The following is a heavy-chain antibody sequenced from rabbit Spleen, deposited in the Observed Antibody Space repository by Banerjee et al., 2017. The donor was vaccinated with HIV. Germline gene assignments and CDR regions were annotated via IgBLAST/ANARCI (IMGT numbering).Heavy chain of an antibody. J-gene: IGHJ4*01. D-gene: IGHD4-2*01. Sequence: QQLVESGGGLVKPGASLTLTCKASGVSFSSGYDMCWVRQAPGKGLEWIACIYTGNGNTHYASWAKGRFTISKTSSTTVTLQMTSLTAADTATYFCARDAGSGAYLDGYFNLWGPGTLVTVS. CDR3: ARDAGSGAYLDGYFNL. CDR2: IYTGNGNT. CDR1: GVSFSSGYD. V-gene: IGHV1S40*01.